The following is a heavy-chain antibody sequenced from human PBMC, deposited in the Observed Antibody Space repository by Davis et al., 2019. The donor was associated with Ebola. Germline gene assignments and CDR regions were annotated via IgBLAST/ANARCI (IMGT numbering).Heavy chain of an antibody. CDR1: GFVFSNSP. D-gene: IGHD3-3*01. Sequence: GESLKISCAVSGFVFSNSPMSWVRQIPGKGLEWVSAISGSGGTTYYADSVKGRFTISRDNSKKTLYLQMNSLRAEDTAVYYCAKSGLSFGVVKYHYGMDVWGKGTTVTVSS. CDR3: AKSGLSFGVVKYHYGMDV. V-gene: IGHV3-23*01. CDR2: ISGSGGTT. J-gene: IGHJ6*04.